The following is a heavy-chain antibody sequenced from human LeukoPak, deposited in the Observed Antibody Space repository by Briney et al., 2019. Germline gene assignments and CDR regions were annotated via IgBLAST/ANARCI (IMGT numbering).Heavy chain of an antibody. Sequence: ASVKVSCKASGYTFTSYDINWVRQATGQGLEWMGWMNPNSGNTGYAQKFQGRVTMTRNTSISTAYMELSSLRSEDTAVYYCARSRATRITVFGVVTPTKNWFDPWGQGTLVTVSS. CDR3: ARSRATRITVFGVVTPTKNWFDP. J-gene: IGHJ5*02. D-gene: IGHD3-3*01. CDR1: GYTFTSYD. V-gene: IGHV1-8*01. CDR2: MNPNSGNT.